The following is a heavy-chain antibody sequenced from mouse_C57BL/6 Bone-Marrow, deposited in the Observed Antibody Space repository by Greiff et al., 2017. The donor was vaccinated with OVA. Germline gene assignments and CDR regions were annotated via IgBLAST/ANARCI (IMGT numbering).Heavy chain of an antibody. CDR2: ISYDGSN. CDR1: GYSITSGYY. J-gene: IGHJ1*03. CDR3: ARDRYSDGYFDV. V-gene: IGHV3-6*01. Sequence: EVKLQESGPGLVKPSQSLSLTCSVTGYSITSGYYWNWIRQFPGNKLEWMGYISYDGSNNYNPSLKNRISITRDTSKNQFFLKLNSVTTEDTATYDCARDRYSDGYFDVWGTGTTVTVSS. D-gene: IGHD2-12*01.